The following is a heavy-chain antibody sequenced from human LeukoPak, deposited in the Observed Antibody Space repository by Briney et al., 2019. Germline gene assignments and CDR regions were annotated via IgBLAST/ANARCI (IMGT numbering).Heavy chain of an antibody. CDR3: AKIYCSSNSCYDGRGWFDP. D-gene: IGHD2-2*01. Sequence: ASVKVSCKASGYTFTSYDINWVRQATGQGLEWMGWMNPNSGNTGYAQKFQGRVTMTRNTSISTAYMELSSLRSEDTAVYYCAKIYCSSNSCYDGRGWFDPWGQGTLVTVSS. V-gene: IGHV1-8*01. J-gene: IGHJ5*02. CDR1: GYTFTSYD. CDR2: MNPNSGNT.